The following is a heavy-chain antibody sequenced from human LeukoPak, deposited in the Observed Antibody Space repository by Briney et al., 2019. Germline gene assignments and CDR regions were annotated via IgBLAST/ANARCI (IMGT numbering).Heavy chain of an antibody. Sequence: EASVKVSCKASGYTFTSYGISWVRQAPGQGLEWMVWISAYNGNTNYAQKLQGRVTMTTDTSTSTAYMELRSLRSDDTAVYYCARENYGSGSYWFDPWGQGTLVTVSS. J-gene: IGHJ5*02. CDR3: ARENYGSGSYWFDP. CDR2: ISAYNGNT. D-gene: IGHD3-10*01. V-gene: IGHV1-18*01. CDR1: GYTFTSYG.